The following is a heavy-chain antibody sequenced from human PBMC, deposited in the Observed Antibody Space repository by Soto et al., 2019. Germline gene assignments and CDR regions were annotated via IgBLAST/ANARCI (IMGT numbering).Heavy chain of an antibody. J-gene: IGHJ5*02. V-gene: IGHV3-21*01. CDR2: ISSSSSYI. CDR3: ARDSIAVVPADNWFDP. Sequence: EVQLVESGGGLVKPGGSLRLSCAASGFTFSSYSMNWVRQAPGKGLEWASSISSSSSYIYYADSVKGRFTISRDNAKNSLYLQMNSLRAEDTAVYYCARDSIAVVPADNWFDPWGQGTLVTVSS. CDR1: GFTFSSYS. D-gene: IGHD6-19*01.